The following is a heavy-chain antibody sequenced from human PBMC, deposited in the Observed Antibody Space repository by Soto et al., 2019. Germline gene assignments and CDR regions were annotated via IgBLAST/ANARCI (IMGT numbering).Heavy chain of an antibody. CDR2: ISTSGGAK. V-gene: IGHV3-23*01. CDR1: GFTFNSYG. Sequence: EVQLLESGGGLVQPGGSLRLSCAASGFTFNSYGMNWVRQAPGKGLEWVSGISTSGGAKYYAVSVKGRFTISRDNSKKTLYLQMKSVRDEDTAVYYCAKSTGRPSGPPLYFADGSEGTVVTVSS. J-gene: IGHJ4*02. CDR3: AKSTGRPSGPPLYFAD. D-gene: IGHD2-2*01.